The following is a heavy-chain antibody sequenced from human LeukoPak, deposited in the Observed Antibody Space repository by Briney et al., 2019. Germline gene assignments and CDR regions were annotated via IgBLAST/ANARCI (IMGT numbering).Heavy chain of an antibody. CDR2: ISYDGSNK. CDR3: ARDKKKRYYYDSSGEIDY. Sequence: GGSLRLSCAASGFTFSIYAMHWVRQAPGKGLEWVAVISYDGSNKYYADSVKGRFTISRDNSKNTLYLQMNSLRAEDTAVYYCARDKKKRYYYDSSGEIDYWGQGTLVTVSS. D-gene: IGHD3-22*01. J-gene: IGHJ4*02. CDR1: GFTFSIYA. V-gene: IGHV3-30-3*01.